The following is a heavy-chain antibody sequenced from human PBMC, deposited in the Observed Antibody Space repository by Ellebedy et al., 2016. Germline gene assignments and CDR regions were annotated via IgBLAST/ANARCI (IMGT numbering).Heavy chain of an antibody. Sequence: SETLSLTXAVYGGSFSGYYWSWIRQPPGKGLEWIGEINHSGSTNYNPSLKSRVTISVDTSKNQFSLKLSSVTAADTAVYYCARRRYYYGSGSYPSGNFDYWGQGTLVTVSS. J-gene: IGHJ4*02. CDR2: INHSGST. CDR3: ARRRYYYGSGSYPSGNFDY. CDR1: GGSFSGYY. D-gene: IGHD3-10*01. V-gene: IGHV4-34*01.